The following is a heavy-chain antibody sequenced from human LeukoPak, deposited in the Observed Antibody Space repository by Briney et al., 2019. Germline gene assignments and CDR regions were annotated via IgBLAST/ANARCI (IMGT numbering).Heavy chain of an antibody. CDR3: AKVGTYYYDSSGSAGAFDI. Sequence: GGSLRLSCAASGFTFSSYGMHWVRQAPGKGLEWVAFIRYDGSNKYYAGSVKGRFTISRDNSKNTLYLQMNSLRAEDTAVYYCAKVGTYYYDSSGSAGAFDIWGQGTMVTVSS. V-gene: IGHV3-30*02. D-gene: IGHD3-22*01. CDR1: GFTFSSYG. J-gene: IGHJ3*02. CDR2: IRYDGSNK.